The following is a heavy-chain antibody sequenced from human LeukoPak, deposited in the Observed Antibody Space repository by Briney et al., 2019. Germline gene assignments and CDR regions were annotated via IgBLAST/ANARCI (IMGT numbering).Heavy chain of an antibody. CDR1: GYTFTSYD. Sequence: ASVKVSCKASGYTFTSYDINWVRQATGQGLEWMGWMNPNSGNTGYAQKFQGRVTMTRNTSISTAYMELSSLRSEDTAVYYCAIRYGSGEKYYYYYYMDIWGKGTTVTVSS. CDR2: MNPNSGNT. D-gene: IGHD3-10*01. V-gene: IGHV1-8*01. J-gene: IGHJ6*03. CDR3: AIRYGSGEKYYYYYYMDI.